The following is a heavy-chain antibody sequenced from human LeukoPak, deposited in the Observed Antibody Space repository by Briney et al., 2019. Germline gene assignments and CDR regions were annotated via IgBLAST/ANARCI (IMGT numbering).Heavy chain of an antibody. CDR2: IVYDGST. V-gene: IGHV4-39*01. J-gene: IGHJ5*02. CDR3: AGQSSWKGRNWFDP. Sequence: SETLSLTCTVSGGPISSASDFWSWLRQSPGKGLEWLGNIVYDGSTYYNPSLNGRVTLSVDTSKKQFSLSLYSMTAADTAVYYCAGQSSWKGRNWFDPWGRGILVTVSS. CDR1: GGPISSASDF. D-gene: IGHD1-1*01.